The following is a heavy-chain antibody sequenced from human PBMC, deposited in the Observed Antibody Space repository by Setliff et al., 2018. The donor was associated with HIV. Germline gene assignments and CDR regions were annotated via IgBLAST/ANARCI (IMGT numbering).Heavy chain of an antibody. D-gene: IGHD3-3*01. CDR1: GVSISSNY. J-gene: IGHJ6*02. CDR2: IYYSGST. Sequence: SETLSLTCNVSGVSISSNYWSWIRQHPGKGLEWIGYIYYSGSTYYNPSLKSRLTISLDTSKNQFSLKLTSVTAADTAVYYCARDNPHFGVASSYYYGMDVWGQGTTVTVSS. V-gene: IGHV4-31*03. CDR3: ARDNPHFGVASSYYYGMDV.